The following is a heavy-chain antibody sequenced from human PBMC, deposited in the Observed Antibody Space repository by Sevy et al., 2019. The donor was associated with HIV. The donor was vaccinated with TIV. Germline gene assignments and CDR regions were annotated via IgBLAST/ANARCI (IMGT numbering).Heavy chain of an antibody. CDR2: ISGSGGSGDKT. Sequence: GGSLRLSCAASGFTFSSYAMNWVRQAPGKGLEWVSGISGSGGSGDKTNYADSVKGRSTITCENSMNSQYIQLNSVGAEETAIDYYARKDDSSGYFDYWGQGTLVTVSS. D-gene: IGHD3-22*01. V-gene: IGHV3-23*01. CDR1: GFTFSSYA. CDR3: ARKDDSSGYFDY. J-gene: IGHJ4*02.